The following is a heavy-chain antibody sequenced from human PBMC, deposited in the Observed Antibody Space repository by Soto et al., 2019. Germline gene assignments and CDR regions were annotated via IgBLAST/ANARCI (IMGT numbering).Heavy chain of an antibody. CDR1: LFTFRDYA. V-gene: IGHV3-23*01. CDR3: ARDAVAANGEWDWFDP. CDR2: IHGSGGAA. J-gene: IGHJ5*02. D-gene: IGHD2-15*01. Sequence: VGSLRLSCASSLFTFRDYAFNLVLHAPFKWLEWVAAIHGSGGAAYYADSVKGRFTVSRDDSKKTLFLQVSSLRVDDTAVYYCARDAVAANGEWDWFDPWGQGTLVTVSS.